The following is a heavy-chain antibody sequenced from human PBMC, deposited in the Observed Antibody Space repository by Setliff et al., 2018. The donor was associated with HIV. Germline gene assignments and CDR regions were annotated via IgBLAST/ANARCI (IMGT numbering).Heavy chain of an antibody. CDR1: GGSISSSAYY. Sequence: PSETLSLTCSVSGGSISSSAYYWGWIRQPPGKGLEWIGNIYYSGTTYYNPSLKSRVTISVDTSKNQYSVRLSSVTAADTAFYHCARMWRWSGPESYYFDSWGRGTLVTVSS. CDR2: IYYSGTT. J-gene: IGHJ4*02. V-gene: IGHV4-39*01. D-gene: IGHD2-21*01. CDR3: ARMWRWSGPESYYFDS.